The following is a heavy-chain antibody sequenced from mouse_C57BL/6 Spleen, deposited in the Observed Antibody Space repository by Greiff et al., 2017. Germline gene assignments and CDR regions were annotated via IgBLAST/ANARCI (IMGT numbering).Heavy chain of an antibody. Sequence: VQLQQSGTELVKPGASVKLSCKASGYTFTSYWMHWVKQRPGQGLEWIGNINPSNGGTNYNEKFKSKATLTADKSSSTAYLQLSSLTSEASSVYCCARKGMFTTNGYWGQGTTLTVSS. CDR3: ARKGMFTTNGY. J-gene: IGHJ2*01. CDR1: GYTFTSYW. V-gene: IGHV1-53*01. CDR2: INPSNGGT. D-gene: IGHD2-2*01.